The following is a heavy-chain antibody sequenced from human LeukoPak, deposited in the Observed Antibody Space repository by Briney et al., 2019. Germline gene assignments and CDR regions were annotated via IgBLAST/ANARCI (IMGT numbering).Heavy chain of an antibody. CDR1: GFTFRNYG. Sequence: GGSLRLSCSASGFTFRNYGMHWVRQAPGKGLEWVAFIRYDGSNRYYADSVSGRFTISRDNSKNTLFLQMNSLRPEDTALYYCAAGSTWYYFDYWGQGTLVTVSS. V-gene: IGHV3-30*02. CDR2: IRYDGSNR. J-gene: IGHJ4*02. D-gene: IGHD6-13*01. CDR3: AAGSTWYYFDY.